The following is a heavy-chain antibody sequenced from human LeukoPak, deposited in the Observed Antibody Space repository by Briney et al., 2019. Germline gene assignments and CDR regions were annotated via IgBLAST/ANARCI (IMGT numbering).Heavy chain of an antibody. V-gene: IGHV1-46*01. CDR2: INPSGGST. Sequence: GASVKVSCKASGYTFTSYYMHWVRQAPGQGLEWMGIINPSGGSTSYAQKFQGRVTMTRDTSISTAYMELSRLRSDDTAVYYCARVHFSRYYYDSSGYYPFDYWGQGTLVTVSS. CDR1: GYTFTSYY. CDR3: ARVHFSRYYYDSSGYYPFDY. J-gene: IGHJ4*02. D-gene: IGHD3-22*01.